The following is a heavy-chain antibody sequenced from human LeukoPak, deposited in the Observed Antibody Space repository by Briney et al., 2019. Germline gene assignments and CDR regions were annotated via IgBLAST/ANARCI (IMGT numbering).Heavy chain of an antibody. CDR1: GFTFSSYW. V-gene: IGHV3-74*01. CDR2: INSDGSST. D-gene: IGHD2-2*01. J-gene: IGHJ5*02. Sequence: GGSLRLSCAASGFTFSSYWMHWARQAPGKGLVWVSRINSDGSSTSYADSVKGRFTISRDNAKNTLYLQMNSLRAEDTAVYYCARGVGYCSSTSCYWWFDPGGQGTLVTVSS. CDR3: ARGVGYCSSTSCYWWFDP.